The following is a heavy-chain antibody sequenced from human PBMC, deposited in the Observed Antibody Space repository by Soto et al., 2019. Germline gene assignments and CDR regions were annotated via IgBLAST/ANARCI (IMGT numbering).Heavy chain of an antibody. CDR3: ARGRSKWRSYYYYGMDV. V-gene: IGHV4-34*01. Sequence: GTLCLTCAVHGGSFSGYYWSWIRQPPGKGLEWIGEINHSGSTNYNPSLKSRVTISVDTSKNQFSLKLSSVTAADTAVYYCARGRSKWRSYYYYGMDVWGQGTTVTVSS. CDR1: GGSFSGYY. D-gene: IGHD5-12*01. CDR2: INHSGST. J-gene: IGHJ6*02.